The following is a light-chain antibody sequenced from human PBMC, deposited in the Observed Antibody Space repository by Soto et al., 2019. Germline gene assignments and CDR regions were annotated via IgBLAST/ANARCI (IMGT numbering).Light chain of an antibody. V-gene: IGKV1-5*03. CDR2: KAS. CDR3: QQYNSYSWT. J-gene: IGKJ1*01. CDR1: ESISSW. Sequence: IQMTQSPPTLSASAGDRVTITCRASESISSWLAWYQQKPGKAPKLLMYKASSLESGVPSRFSGSGSGTEFTLTISSLQPDDFATYYCQQYNSYSWTFGQGTKVDNK.